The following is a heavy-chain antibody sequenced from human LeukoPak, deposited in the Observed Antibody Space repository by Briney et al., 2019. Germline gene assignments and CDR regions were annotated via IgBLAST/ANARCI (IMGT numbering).Heavy chain of an antibody. CDR2: INHSGST. J-gene: IGHJ5*02. CDR3: ARVCSSSSGGFWFDP. CDR1: GGSFSGYY. Sequence: SETLSLTCAVYGGSFSGYYWSWLRQPPGKGLEWIGEINHSGSTNYNPSLKSRVTISVDTSKNQFSLKLSSVTAADTAVYYCARVCSSSSGGFWFDPWGQGTLVTVSS. D-gene: IGHD6-6*01. V-gene: IGHV4-34*01.